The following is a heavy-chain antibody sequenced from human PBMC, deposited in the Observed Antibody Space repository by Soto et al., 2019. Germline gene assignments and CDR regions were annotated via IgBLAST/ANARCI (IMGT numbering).Heavy chain of an antibody. CDR3: AHVTYYDMLTGSYIYGMDV. D-gene: IGHD3-9*01. V-gene: IGHV2-5*02. Sequence: QITLKESGPTLVKPTQTLTLTCTFSGFSLSTSGVGVGWIRQPPGKALEWLALIYWDDDKRYSPSLKSRLTITKDTSKNQVVLTMTNMDPVDTATYYCAHVTYYDMLTGSYIYGMDVWGQGTTVTVSS. CDR2: IYWDDDK. J-gene: IGHJ6*02. CDR1: GFSLSTSGVG.